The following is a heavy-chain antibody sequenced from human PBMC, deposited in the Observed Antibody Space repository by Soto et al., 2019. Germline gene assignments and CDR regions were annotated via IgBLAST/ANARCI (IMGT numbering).Heavy chain of an antibody. V-gene: IGHV3-23*01. CDR3: AKTPYDFWSAGQYLFDH. D-gene: IGHD3-3*01. CDR2: ISGSGGTT. CDR1: GFTFGSHA. J-gene: IGHJ4*02. Sequence: GGSLRLSCTVSGFTFGSHAMSWVRQAPGKGLECVSGISGSGGTTFYADSVKGRFTISRDNSKKTLYLQMNSLRAEDTAVYYCAKTPYDFWSAGQYLFDHWGQGSLVTVSS.